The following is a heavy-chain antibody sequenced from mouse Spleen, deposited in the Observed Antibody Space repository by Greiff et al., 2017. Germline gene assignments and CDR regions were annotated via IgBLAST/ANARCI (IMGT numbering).Heavy chain of an antibody. V-gene: IGHV1S137*01. J-gene: IGHJ1*01. Sequence: VKLMESGAELVRPGVSVKISCKGSGYTFTDYAMHWVKQSHAKSLEWIGVISTYYGDASYNQKFKGKATMTVDKSSSTAYMELARLTSEDSAIYYCARSTTARYWYFDAWGAGTTVTVSS. D-gene: IGHD1-2*01. CDR2: ISTYYGDA. CDR3: ARSTTARYWYFDA. CDR1: GYTFTDYA.